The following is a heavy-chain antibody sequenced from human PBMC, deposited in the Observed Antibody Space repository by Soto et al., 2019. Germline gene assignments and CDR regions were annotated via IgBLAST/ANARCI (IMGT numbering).Heavy chain of an antibody. CDR3: AKDLGSNDHYYYYGMDI. Sequence: PGGSLRLSCAASGFTFSSYGMHWVRQAPGKGLEWVAVISYDGSNKYYADSVKGRFTISRDNSKNTLYLQMNSLRAEDTAVYYCAKDLGSNDHYYYYGMDIWGQGTMVTVSS. CDR2: ISYDGSNK. J-gene: IGHJ6*02. CDR1: GFTFSSYG. V-gene: IGHV3-30*18. D-gene: IGHD4-4*01.